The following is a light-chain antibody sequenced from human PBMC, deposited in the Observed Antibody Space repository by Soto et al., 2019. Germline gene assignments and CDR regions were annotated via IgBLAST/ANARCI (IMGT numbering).Light chain of an antibody. V-gene: IGKV3-15*01. CDR3: QHYHNLPA. Sequence: EIVMTQSPATLSVSPGERATFSCLASQSVRSKLAWYKQKPGQAPRLLIYDASTRAPGVPARFSGSGSGTEFTLTISSLQSEDFAVYSCQHYHNLPACGHGTKVE. CDR1: QSVRSK. J-gene: IGKJ1*01. CDR2: DAS.